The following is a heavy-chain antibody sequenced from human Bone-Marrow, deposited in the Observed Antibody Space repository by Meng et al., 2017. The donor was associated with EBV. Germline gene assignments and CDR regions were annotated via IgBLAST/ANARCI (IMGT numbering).Heavy chain of an antibody. J-gene: IGHJ4*02. V-gene: IGHV4-34*01. D-gene: IGHD4-17*01. Sequence: QVQLQQWGAGLLKPSEXLSLPCAVYGGSFSGYYWSWIRQPPGKGLEWIGEINHSGSTNYNPSLKSRVTISVDTSKNQFSLKLSSVTAADTAVYYCARDRPMTTVTRFDYWGQGTLVTVSS. CDR2: INHSGST. CDR1: GGSFSGYY. CDR3: ARDRPMTTVTRFDY.